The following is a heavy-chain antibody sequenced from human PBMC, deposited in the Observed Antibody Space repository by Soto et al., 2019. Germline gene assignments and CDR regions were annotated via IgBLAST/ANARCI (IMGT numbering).Heavy chain of an antibody. D-gene: IGHD4-17*01. J-gene: IGHJ6*03. V-gene: IGHV4-4*02. CDR2: INHSGST. Sequence: SETLSLTCTVSGGSISSNNWWSWIRQPPGKGLEWIGEINHSGSTNYNPSLKSRVTISVDTSKNQFSLKLSSVTAADTAVYYCARSKITAETVTGRNPYYYMDVWGKGTTVTVSS. CDR1: GGSISSNNW. CDR3: ARSKITAETVTGRNPYYYMDV.